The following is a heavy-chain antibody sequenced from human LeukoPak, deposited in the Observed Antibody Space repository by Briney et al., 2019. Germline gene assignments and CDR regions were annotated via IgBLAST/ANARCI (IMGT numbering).Heavy chain of an antibody. CDR1: GFTFSSYA. J-gene: IGHJ3*02. D-gene: IGHD3-3*01. Sequence: GGSLRLSCAASGFTFSSYAMHWVRQAPGKGLEWVAVISYDGSNKYYADSVKGRFTISRDNDKNSLYLQMNSLRVEDTAVYYCARVFRPSLTVFIIRGAFDIWGQGTMVTVSS. V-gene: IGHV3-30-3*01. CDR2: ISYDGSNK. CDR3: ARVFRPSLTVFIIRGAFDI.